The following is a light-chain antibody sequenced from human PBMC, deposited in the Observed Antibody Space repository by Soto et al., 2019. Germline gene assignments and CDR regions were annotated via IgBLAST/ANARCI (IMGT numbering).Light chain of an antibody. V-gene: IGLV1-44*01. CDR1: SSNIGSNT. J-gene: IGLJ1*01. CDR2: NSY. Sequence: QSALTQPPSASGTPGQRVTISCSGSSSNIGSNTVSWYQQLPRTAPKLLIYNSYQRPSGVPDRFSGSKSGTSASLAISGLQSEDEADYYYASWDDSLNGYVFGTGTKLTVL. CDR3: ASWDDSLNGYV.